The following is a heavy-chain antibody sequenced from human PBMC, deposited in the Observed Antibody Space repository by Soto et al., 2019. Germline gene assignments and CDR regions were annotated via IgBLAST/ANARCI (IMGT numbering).Heavy chain of an antibody. V-gene: IGHV1-8*01. CDR1: GYTFTSYD. Sequence: QVQLVQSGAEVKKTGAAVKVSGTAAGYTFTSYDSTWVRQATGQGREWMGWMNPNSGNTGYAQKCQGRGTMARNTTISPAYMVLSSLRSEDTAVYNWAREISYGMDVWGQGTTVNVSS. CDR2: MNPNSGNT. CDR3: AREISYGMDV. J-gene: IGHJ6*02.